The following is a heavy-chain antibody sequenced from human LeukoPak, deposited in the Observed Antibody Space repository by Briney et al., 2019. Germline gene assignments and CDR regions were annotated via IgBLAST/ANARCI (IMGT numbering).Heavy chain of an antibody. J-gene: IGHJ4*02. D-gene: IGHD5-18*01. Sequence: PSETLSLTCTVSGGSISSGGYYWSWIRQHPGKGLEWIGYIYYSGSTYYNPSLKSRVTISVDTSKNQFSLKLSSVTAADTAVYYCARQRVQLWFLFDNIRMYYFDYWGQGTLVTVSS. CDR1: GGSISSGGYY. CDR3: ARQRVQLWFLFDNIRMYYFDY. V-gene: IGHV4-31*03. CDR2: IYYSGST.